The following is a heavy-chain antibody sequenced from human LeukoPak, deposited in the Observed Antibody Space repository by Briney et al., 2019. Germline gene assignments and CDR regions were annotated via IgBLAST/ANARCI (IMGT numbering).Heavy chain of an antibody. CDR2: ISGSGGST. J-gene: IGHJ4*02. Sequence: GGSLRLSCAASGFTFSSYAMSWVRQAPGKGLEWVSAISGSGGSTNYADSVKGRFTISRDNSKNTLYLQMNSLRAEDTAVYYCAKVQYYDFWSGYSNWGQGTLVTVSS. V-gene: IGHV3-23*01. D-gene: IGHD3-3*01. CDR1: GFTFSSYA. CDR3: AKVQYYDFWSGYSN.